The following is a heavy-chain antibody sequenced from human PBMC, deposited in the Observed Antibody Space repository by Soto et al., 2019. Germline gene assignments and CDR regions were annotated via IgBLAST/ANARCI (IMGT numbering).Heavy chain of an antibody. CDR3: ARQGEEYNYYGVDV. D-gene: IGHD2-21*01. V-gene: IGHV4-39*01. J-gene: IGHJ6*02. CDR2: IYHSGST. CDR1: GGSISSSHYY. Sequence: SETLSLTCTVSGGSISSSHYYWGWIRQPPGKGPEWIGYIYHSGSTYYNPSLKTRITISVDTSKNQFSLILRSVTAADTALYYCARQGEEYNYYGVDVWGQGTTVTVSS.